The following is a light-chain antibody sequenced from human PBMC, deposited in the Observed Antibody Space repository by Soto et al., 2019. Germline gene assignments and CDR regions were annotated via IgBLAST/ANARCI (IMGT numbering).Light chain of an antibody. CDR2: GAS. CDR3: QQYEAVVT. CDR1: QTVRSSS. V-gene: IGKV3-20*01. J-gene: IGKJ1*01. Sequence: VLTQSQGTLSLSPGERDTLSCRASQTVRSSSLAWYQQKPGRALRLLIDGASTRATGIPDRFSGSGSGTDFTLTISRLEPEDVAVYYCQQYEAVVTFGQGTKVDIK.